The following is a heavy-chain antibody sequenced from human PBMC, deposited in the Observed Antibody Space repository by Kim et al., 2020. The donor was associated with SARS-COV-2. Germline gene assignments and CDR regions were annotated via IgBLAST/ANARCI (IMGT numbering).Heavy chain of an antibody. J-gene: IGHJ4*02. CDR2: INTDTGNP. CDR3: ARAIWGSYRYTDS. CDR1: GYTFTNYA. D-gene: IGHD3-16*02. V-gene: IGHV7-4-1*02. Sequence: ASVKVSCKASGYTFTNYAISWVRQAPGQGLEWMGWINTDTGNPTYAQAFTGRVVFSVDTSVSTTYLQISSLKAEDTALYYCARAIWGSYRYTDSWGQGTL.